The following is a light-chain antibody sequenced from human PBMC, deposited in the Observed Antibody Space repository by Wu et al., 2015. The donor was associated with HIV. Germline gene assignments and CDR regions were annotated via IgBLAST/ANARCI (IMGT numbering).Light chain of an antibody. CDR2: SAS. CDR1: QSISSN. V-gene: IGKV3-15*01. Sequence: IVMTQSPATLSVSPGESATLSCRAGQSISSNLAWYQHKPGQAPRLLIYSASTRATDIPARFSGSGSGTEFTLTISSLQSEDFAVYYCQQYKNWLRTFGQGTKVEIK. CDR3: QQYKNWLRT. J-gene: IGKJ1*01.